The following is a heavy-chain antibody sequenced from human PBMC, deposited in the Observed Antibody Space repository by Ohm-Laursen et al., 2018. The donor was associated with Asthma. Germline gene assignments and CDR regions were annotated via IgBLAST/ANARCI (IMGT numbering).Heavy chain of an antibody. Sequence: SLRLSCAASGFTFSSYAMHWVRQAPGKGLEWLAFASYDGGNKDYADSVKGRFTVSRDDSKNTLYLQMNSLRPDDTAVYYCARDVMEWYLPAFDFWGQGTLVTVSS. V-gene: IGHV3-30*03. D-gene: IGHD3-3*01. J-gene: IGHJ4*02. CDR3: ARDVMEWYLPAFDF. CDR1: GFTFSSYA. CDR2: ASYDGGNK.